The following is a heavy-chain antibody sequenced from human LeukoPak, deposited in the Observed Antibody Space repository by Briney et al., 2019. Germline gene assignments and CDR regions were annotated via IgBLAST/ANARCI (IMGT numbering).Heavy chain of an antibody. V-gene: IGHV4-59*01. CDR1: GGSISSYY. CDR2: IYYSGST. CDR3: ARIGHEDYYFDY. Sequence: PSETLSLTCTVSGGSISSYYWSWIRQPPGKGLEWIGYIYYSGSTNYNPSLKSRVTISVDTSKNQFSLKLSSVTAADTAVYYCARIGHEDYYFDYWGQGTLVTVSS. J-gene: IGHJ4*02.